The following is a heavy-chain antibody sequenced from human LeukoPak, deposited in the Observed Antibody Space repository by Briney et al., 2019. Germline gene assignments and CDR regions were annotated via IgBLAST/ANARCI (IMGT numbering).Heavy chain of an antibody. Sequence: GGSLRLSCAASGFTFSSYAMHWVRQAPGKGLEWVAVISYDGSNKYYADSVKGRFTISRDNSKNTLYLQMNSLRAEDTAVYYCARVPSSSGSYPFDYWGQGTLVTVSS. CDR1: GFTFSSYA. CDR2: ISYDGSNK. CDR3: ARVPSSSGSYPFDY. J-gene: IGHJ4*02. D-gene: IGHD3-10*01. V-gene: IGHV3-30-3*01.